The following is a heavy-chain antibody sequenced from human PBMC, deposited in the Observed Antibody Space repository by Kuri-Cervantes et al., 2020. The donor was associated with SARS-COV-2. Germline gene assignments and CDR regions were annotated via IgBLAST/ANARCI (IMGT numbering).Heavy chain of an antibody. V-gene: IGHV1-2*04. CDR3: ARGLDTAMAYYFDY. Sequence: ASVTVSCKASGYTFTGYYMHWLRQAPGQGLEWMGWINPNSGGTNYAQKFQGWVTMTRDTSISTAYMELSRLRSDDTAVYYCARGLDTAMAYYFDYWGQGTLVTVSS. J-gene: IGHJ4*02. D-gene: IGHD5-18*01. CDR1: GYTFTGYY. CDR2: INPNSGGT.